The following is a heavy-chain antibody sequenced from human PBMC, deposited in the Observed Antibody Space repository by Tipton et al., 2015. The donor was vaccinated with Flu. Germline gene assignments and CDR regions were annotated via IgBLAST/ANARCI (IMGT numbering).Heavy chain of an antibody. J-gene: IGHJ4*02. D-gene: IGHD1-14*01. CDR3: AKSTGYYDH. Sequence: SLRLSCAASGFTFSSYVMNWVRQAPGKGLEWVSAITGSGDYTYYADSVKGRFTISRDNSQSTLSLQMNSLRAEDTAVYYCAKSTGYYDHWGQGTLVTVSS. CDR1: GFTFSSYV. V-gene: IGHV3-23*01. CDR2: ITGSGDYT.